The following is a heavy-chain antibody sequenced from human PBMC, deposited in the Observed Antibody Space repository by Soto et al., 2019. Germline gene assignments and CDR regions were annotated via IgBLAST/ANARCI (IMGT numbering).Heavy chain of an antibody. J-gene: IGHJ3*01. V-gene: IGHV3-48*01. CDR3: ARDQLYYNDISGRPLNAFDV. D-gene: IGHD3-22*01. Sequence: GGSLRLSCAASGVHFMNYGMNWVRQATGKGLEWVSYIGIGSSTKYYADSVKGRFTISRDNAKNSLYLQMNSLRAEDTAVYYCARDQLYYNDISGRPLNAFDVWGQGTMVTVSS. CDR2: IGIGSSTK. CDR1: GVHFMNYG.